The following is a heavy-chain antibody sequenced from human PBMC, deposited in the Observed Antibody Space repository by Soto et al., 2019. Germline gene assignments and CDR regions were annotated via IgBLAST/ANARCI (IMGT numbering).Heavy chain of an antibody. Sequence: QVQLVQSGAEVKKPGASVKVSCKASGYTFTSYGISWVRQAPGQGLEWMGWISAYNGNTNYAQKLQGRVTMTTDTSTSPAYMELRSLRSDDTAVYYCARTITMVRGVIIRGGWFDPWGQGTLVTVSS. J-gene: IGHJ5*02. CDR2: ISAYNGNT. CDR1: GYTFTSYG. CDR3: ARTITMVRGVIIRGGWFDP. V-gene: IGHV1-18*01. D-gene: IGHD3-10*01.